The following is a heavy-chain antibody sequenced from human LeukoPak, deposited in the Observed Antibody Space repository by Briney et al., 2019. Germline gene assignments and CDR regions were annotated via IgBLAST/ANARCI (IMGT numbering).Heavy chain of an antibody. CDR3: ARLYYYGSGSRVPYYYYYYMDV. CDR2: IYYSGST. V-gene: IGHV4-39*07. CDR1: GDSISSSSYY. Sequence: SETLSLTCTVSGDSISSSSYYWGWIRQPPGKGLEWIGSIYYSGSTYYNPSLKSRVTISVDTSKNQFSLKLSSVTAADTAVYYCARLYYYGSGSRVPYYYYYYMDVWGKGTTVTISS. J-gene: IGHJ6*03. D-gene: IGHD3-10*01.